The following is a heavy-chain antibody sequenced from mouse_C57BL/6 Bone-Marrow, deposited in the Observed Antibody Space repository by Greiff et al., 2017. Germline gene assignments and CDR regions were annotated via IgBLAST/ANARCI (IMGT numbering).Heavy chain of an antibody. CDR1: GYTFTDYE. CDR3: TGQLRDYFDY. D-gene: IGHD3-2*02. CDR2: IDPETGGT. Sequence: QVHVKQSGAELVRPGASVTLSCKASGYTFTDYEMHWVKQTPVHGLEWIGAIDPETGGTAYNQKFKGKAILTADKSSSTAYMELRSLTSEDSAVYYCTGQLRDYFDYWGQGTTLTVSS. V-gene: IGHV1-15*01. J-gene: IGHJ2*01.